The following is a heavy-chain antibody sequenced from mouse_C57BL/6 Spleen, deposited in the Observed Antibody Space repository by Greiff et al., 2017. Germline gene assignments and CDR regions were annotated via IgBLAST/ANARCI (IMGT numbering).Heavy chain of an antibody. CDR3: ARMRYGSSYGYAMDY. CDR2: IYPNNGGT. CDR1: GYTFTSYW. Sequence: QVQLQQPGAELVKPGASVKMSCKASGYTFTSYWITWVKQRPGQGLEWIGDIYPNNGGTSYNQKFKGKATLTVDKSSSTAYMELRSLTSEDSAVYYCARMRYGSSYGYAMDYWGQGTSVTVSS. V-gene: IGHV1-55*01. J-gene: IGHJ4*01. D-gene: IGHD1-1*01.